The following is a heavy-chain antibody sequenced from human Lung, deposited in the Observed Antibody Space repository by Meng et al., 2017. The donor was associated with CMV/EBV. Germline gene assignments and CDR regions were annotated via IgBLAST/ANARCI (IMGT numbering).Heavy chain of an antibody. CDR3: ARGDIQFDP. CDR1: GDSISDSY. Sequence: LSCIVSGDSISDSYWSWIRQAPGQDPEWIGYIYYRGNTNYNPTLKSRVTISVDSSKNQFSLNMRSVTAAYPTVDHCARGDIQFDPWAQGTLVTVAS. J-gene: IGHJ5*02. V-gene: IGHV4-59*01. CDR2: IYYRGNT.